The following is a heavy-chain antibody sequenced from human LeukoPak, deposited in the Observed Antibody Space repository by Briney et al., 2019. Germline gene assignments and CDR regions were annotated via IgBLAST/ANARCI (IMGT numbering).Heavy chain of an antibody. CDR2: IIPIFGTA. V-gene: IGHV1-69*13. J-gene: IGHJ4*02. CDR3: ARDLGYCSSTSCYTADY. D-gene: IGHD2-2*02. CDR1: GGTFSIYA. Sequence: GASVKVSCKASGGTFSIYAISWVRQAPGQGLEWMGGIIPIFGTANYAQKFQGRVTITADESTSTAYMELSSLRSEDTAVYYCARDLGYCSSTSCYTADYWGQGTLVTVSS.